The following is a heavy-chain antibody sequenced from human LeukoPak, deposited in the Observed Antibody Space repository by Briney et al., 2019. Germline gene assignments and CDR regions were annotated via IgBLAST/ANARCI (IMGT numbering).Heavy chain of an antibody. D-gene: IGHD1-14*01. CDR2: IVVGSGNT. Sequence: ASVKVSCKASRFTFTSSAVQWVRQARGQRLEWIGWIVVGSGNTNYAQKFQERVTITRDMSTSTAYMELSSLRSEDTAVYYCAADQIWTGGGYDYWGQGTLVTVSS. J-gene: IGHJ4*02. CDR1: RFTFTSSA. CDR3: AADQIWTGGGYDY. V-gene: IGHV1-58*01.